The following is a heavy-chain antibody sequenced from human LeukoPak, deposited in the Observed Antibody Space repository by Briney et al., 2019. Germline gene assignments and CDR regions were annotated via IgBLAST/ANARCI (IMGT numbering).Heavy chain of an antibody. CDR1: GFSFSTYG. CDR2: IWFDGSNK. J-gene: IGHJ4*02. Sequence: GSSLRLSCAASGFSFSTYGMHWVRQAPGKGLEWVAVIWFDGSNKYYADSVKGRFTISRDNSKNTLYLQMNSLRAGDTAVYYCARASGCYDYWGRGTLVTVSS. D-gene: IGHD6-19*01. V-gene: IGHV3-33*03. CDR3: ARASGCYDY.